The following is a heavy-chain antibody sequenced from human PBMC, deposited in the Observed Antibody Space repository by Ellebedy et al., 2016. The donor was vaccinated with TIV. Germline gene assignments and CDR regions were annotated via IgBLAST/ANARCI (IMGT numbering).Heavy chain of an antibody. D-gene: IGHD1-7*01. V-gene: IGHV1-8*01. CDR3: ATAGNYGKKGYFDY. CDR2: MNPNSGNT. Sequence: AASVKVSCKASGYTFSSYDVNWVRQDTGLGLEWMGWMNPNSGNTGYAQKFKGRVTMTRNTSISTAYMELSSLRSEDTAVYYCATAGNYGKKGYFDYWGQGTLVTVSS. J-gene: IGHJ4*02. CDR1: GYTFSSYD.